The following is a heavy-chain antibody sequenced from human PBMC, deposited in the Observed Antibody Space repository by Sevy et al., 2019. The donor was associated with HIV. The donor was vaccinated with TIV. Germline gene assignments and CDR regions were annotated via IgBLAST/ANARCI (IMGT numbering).Heavy chain of an antibody. J-gene: IGHJ4*02. CDR2: FDPEDGET. Sequence: APVKVSCKVSGYTLTELSMHWVRQAPGKGLEWMGGFDPEDGETIYAQKFQGRVTMTEDTSTDTAYMELSSLRSEDTAVYYCATDPGITGTKNYWGQGTLVTVSS. V-gene: IGHV1-24*01. CDR1: GYTLTELS. D-gene: IGHD1-7*01. CDR3: ATDPGITGTKNY.